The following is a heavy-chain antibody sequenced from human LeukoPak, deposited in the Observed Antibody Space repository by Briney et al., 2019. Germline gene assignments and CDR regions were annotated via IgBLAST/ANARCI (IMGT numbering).Heavy chain of an antibody. Sequence: KSSETLSLTCTVSGGSISSYYWSWIRQPPGKGLEWIGEINHSGSTNYNPSLKSRVTISVDTSKNQFSLKLNSVTAADTAVYYCARHYGPWGQGTLVTVSS. D-gene: IGHD3-16*01. CDR1: GGSISSYY. J-gene: IGHJ5*02. V-gene: IGHV4-34*01. CDR2: INHSGST. CDR3: ARHYGP.